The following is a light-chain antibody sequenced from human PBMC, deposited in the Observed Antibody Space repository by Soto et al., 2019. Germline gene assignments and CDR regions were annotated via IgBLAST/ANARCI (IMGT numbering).Light chain of an antibody. CDR1: QSVGSK. CDR3: QQYEKWPPTT. CDR2: DAS. V-gene: IGKV3-15*01. J-gene: IGKJ1*01. Sequence: EILMTQSPATLAASPGERATLSCRASQSVGSKLAWYQQKPGQPPRLVMFDASIRATGVPARFSGGGSGTEFTLTISSLKSEDFALYYCQQYEKWPPTTFGQGTKVEIK.